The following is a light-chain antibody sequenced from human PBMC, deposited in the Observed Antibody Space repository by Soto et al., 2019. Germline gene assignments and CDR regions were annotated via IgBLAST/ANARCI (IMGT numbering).Light chain of an antibody. CDR1: QSVASSY. V-gene: IGKV3-20*01. CDR2: GAS. Sequence: EIWLTQYPGTLSLSPGQRATLSCRASQSVASSYLAWYQQKPGQAPRLLIYGASSRAAGIPDRLSGSGSGTEFSLTISRMEPEDFAVYYCQQYGSPVTFGGGTKVDIK. CDR3: QQYGSPVT. J-gene: IGKJ4*01.